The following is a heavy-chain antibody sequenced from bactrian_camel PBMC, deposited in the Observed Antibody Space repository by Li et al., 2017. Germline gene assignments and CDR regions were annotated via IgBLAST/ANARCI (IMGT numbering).Heavy chain of an antibody. CDR3: ASGMTTVQALGVMISPNI. D-gene: IGHD3*01. Sequence: HVQLVESGGGSVQAGGSLRLSCAASGYTDSPCRMAWYRQAPGKEREFVSSISDDGTTRYADAVKGRFTTSVDKAKDTLYLQMNSLKTEDTAMYYCASGMTTVQALGVMISPNIWGRGTQVTVS. J-gene: IGHJ4*01. CDR1: GYTDSPCR. CDR2: ISDDGTT. V-gene: IGHV3S53*01.